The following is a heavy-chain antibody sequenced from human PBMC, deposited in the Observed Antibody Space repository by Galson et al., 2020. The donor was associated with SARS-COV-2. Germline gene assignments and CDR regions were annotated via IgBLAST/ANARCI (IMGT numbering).Heavy chain of an antibody. CDR3: ATGDVWFES. CDR1: GLTFSNTE. D-gene: IGHD7-27*01. V-gene: IGHV3-48*03. CDR2: ISMSGITI. J-gene: IGHJ5*01. Sequence: GESLKISCAASGLTFSNTEMNWVRQAPGKGLEWLSYISMSGITIYYADSVKGRFTISRDNAENSLYLQMNSLRAEDTGIYYCATGDVWFESWGQGILVTVSS.